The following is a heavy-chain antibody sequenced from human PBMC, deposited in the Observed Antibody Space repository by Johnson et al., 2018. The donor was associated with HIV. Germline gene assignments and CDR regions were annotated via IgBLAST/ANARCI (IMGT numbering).Heavy chain of an antibody. CDR2: ISSNGGST. CDR3: ARDLGGHAFDI. Sequence: VQLVESGGGLVQPGGSLRLSCAASGFTFSSYAMHWVRQAPGKGLEYFSAISSNGGSTYYANSVKGRFTISRDNSKNTLYLQMGSLRAEDMAVYYCARDLGGHAFDIWGQGTMVTVSS. V-gene: IGHV3-64*01. D-gene: IGHD3-16*01. J-gene: IGHJ3*02. CDR1: GFTFSSYA.